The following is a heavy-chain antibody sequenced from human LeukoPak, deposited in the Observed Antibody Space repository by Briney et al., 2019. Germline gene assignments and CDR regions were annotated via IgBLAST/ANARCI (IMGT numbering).Heavy chain of an antibody. CDR3: ARETWNYYGSGSVDY. J-gene: IGHJ4*02. CDR1: GYTFTSYG. CDR2: ISAYNGNT. V-gene: IGHV1-18*01. D-gene: IGHD3-10*01. Sequence: ASVKVSCKASGYTFTSYGISWVRQAPGQGLEWMGWISAYNGNTNYAQKLQGRVTMTTDTSTSTAHMELRSLRSDDTAVYYCARETWNYYGSGSVDYWGQGTLVTVSS.